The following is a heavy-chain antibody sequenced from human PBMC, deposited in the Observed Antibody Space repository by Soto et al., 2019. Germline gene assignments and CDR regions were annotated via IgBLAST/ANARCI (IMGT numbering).Heavy chain of an antibody. CDR2: IYPGDSDT. CDR3: ARLVGDCSGGSCYNWIDP. J-gene: IGHJ5*02. V-gene: IGHV5-51*01. Sequence: GESLKISCKGSGYSFTSYWIGWVRQMPGKGLEWMGIIYPGDSDTRYSPSFQGQVTISADKSISTAYLQWSSLKASDTAMYYCARLVGDCSGGSCYNWIDPWGQGTLVTVSS. D-gene: IGHD2-15*01. CDR1: GYSFTSYW.